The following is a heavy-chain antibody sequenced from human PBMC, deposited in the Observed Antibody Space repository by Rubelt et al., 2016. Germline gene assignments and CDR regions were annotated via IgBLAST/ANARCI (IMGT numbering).Heavy chain of an antibody. CDR3: ARFAIGGHSSGYLFDY. J-gene: IGHJ4*02. Sequence: QVQLVQSGAEVKKPGASVKVSCKASGYTFTGYYMHWVRQAPGQGLEWMGWINPNSGGTNYAQKFQGRGTMTRDTSIRTAYMELSRLRSDDTAVYYCARFAIGGHSSGYLFDYWGQGTLVTVSS. CDR1: GYTFTGYY. V-gene: IGHV1-2*02. D-gene: IGHD3-22*01. CDR2: INPNSGGT.